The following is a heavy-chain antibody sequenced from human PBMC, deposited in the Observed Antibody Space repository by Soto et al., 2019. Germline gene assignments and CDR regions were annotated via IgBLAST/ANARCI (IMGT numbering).Heavy chain of an antibody. CDR2: IKTKVESYAT. CDR1: GFTLSGFD. Sequence: EVQLVESGGGLVQPGGSLKLSCAASGFTLSGFDIHWVRQASGEVLEWVGRIKTKVESYATELAASVKGRFTISRDDPKNTAYLEMNSLKTEDTAVYYFTRRYCSGGGCYSDFDYWGQGTLVTVSS. V-gene: IGHV3-73*01. D-gene: IGHD2-15*01. J-gene: IGHJ4*02. CDR3: TRRYCSGGGCYSDFDY.